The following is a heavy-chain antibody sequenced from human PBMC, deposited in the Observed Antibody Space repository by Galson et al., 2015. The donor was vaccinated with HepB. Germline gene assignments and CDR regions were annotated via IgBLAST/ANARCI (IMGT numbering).Heavy chain of an antibody. V-gene: IGHV3-74*01. CDR3: TRLNFYSHNGLDV. D-gene: IGHD4-11*01. J-gene: IGHJ6*02. CDR2: INSVGSTT. CDR1: GFTFSGYR. Sequence: SLRLSCAASGFTFSGYRMHWVRQAPGKGLVWVSRINSVGSTTDYAASVKGRFTISRDNSKNTVYLQMNSLTAEDTGVYYCTRLNFYSHNGLDVWGQGTAVVVSS.